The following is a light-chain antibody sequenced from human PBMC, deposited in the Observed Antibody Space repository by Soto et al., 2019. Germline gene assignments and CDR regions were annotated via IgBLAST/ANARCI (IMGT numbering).Light chain of an antibody. V-gene: IGLV1-40*01. Sequence: QSVLTQLPSVSGAPGQRVTISCTGSSSNIGAGYDVHWYQQLLGTAPKLLIYGNSNRPSGVPDRFSGSKSGTSASLAITGLQAEDEADYYCQSYDSSLSGYVFGTGTKLTVL. CDR3: QSYDSSLSGYV. J-gene: IGLJ1*01. CDR1: SSNIGAGYD. CDR2: GNS.